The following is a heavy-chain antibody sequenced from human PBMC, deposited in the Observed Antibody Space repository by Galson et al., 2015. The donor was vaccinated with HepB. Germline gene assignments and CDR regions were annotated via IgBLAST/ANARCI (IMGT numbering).Heavy chain of an antibody. J-gene: IGHJ4*02. CDR2: IIPILGIA. Sequence: SCKASGGTFSSYTISWVRQAPGQGLEWMGRIIPILGIANYAQKFQGRVTITADKSTSTAYMELSSLRSEDTAVYYCARDKYYDSSGSPWWGQGTLVTVSS. D-gene: IGHD3-22*01. CDR3: ARDKYYDSSGSPW. CDR1: GGTFSSYT. V-gene: IGHV1-69*04.